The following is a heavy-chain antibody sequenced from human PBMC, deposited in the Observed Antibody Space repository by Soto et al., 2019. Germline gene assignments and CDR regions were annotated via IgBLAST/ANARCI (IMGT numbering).Heavy chain of an antibody. Sequence: GGSLRLSCAASGFTFSSYWMHWVRQAPGEGLEWVSAISGSGGSTYYADSVKGRFTISRDNSKNTLYLQMNSLRAEDTAVYYCAKDPLTIVVVPAAPFDPWGQGTLVTVSS. CDR3: AKDPLTIVVVPAAPFDP. V-gene: IGHV3-23*01. CDR2: ISGSGGST. CDR1: GFTFSSYW. D-gene: IGHD2-2*01. J-gene: IGHJ5*02.